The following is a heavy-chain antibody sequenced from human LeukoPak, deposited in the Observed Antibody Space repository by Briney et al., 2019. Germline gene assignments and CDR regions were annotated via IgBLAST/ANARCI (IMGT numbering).Heavy chain of an antibody. CDR1: GGSISHYY. V-gene: IGHV4-59*01. J-gene: IGHJ5*02. CDR3: ARGGFLDPFDP. Sequence: SETLSLTCTSSGGSISHYYWNWMRQPPGKGLEWIGYIHYSGSTKYNPSLKSRVTISVDTSKNQFSLRLTSVTAADTAVYYCARGGFLDPFDPWGQGTLVTVSS. D-gene: IGHD1-1*01. CDR2: IHYSGST.